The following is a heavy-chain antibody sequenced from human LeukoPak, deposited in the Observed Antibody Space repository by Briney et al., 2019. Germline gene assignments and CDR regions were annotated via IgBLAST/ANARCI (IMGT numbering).Heavy chain of an antibody. J-gene: IGHJ4*02. CDR3: AKDATYCSNGVCYALDY. D-gene: IGHD2-8*01. Sequence: GGSLRLSCAASGLTFSSYAMTWVRQAPGKGLEWVSAISGSGSSTYYADSVKGRFTISRDNSKNTLYLQMYSLRAEDTAIYYCAKDATYCSNGVCYALDYWGQGTLVTVSS. CDR1: GLTFSSYA. V-gene: IGHV3-23*01. CDR2: ISGSGSST.